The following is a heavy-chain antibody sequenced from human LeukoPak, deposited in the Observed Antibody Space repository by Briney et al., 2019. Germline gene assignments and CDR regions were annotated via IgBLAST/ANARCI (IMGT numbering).Heavy chain of an antibody. CDR2: INPNSGGT. CDR3: ARGPLQDELQGAFDI. J-gene: IGHJ3*02. CDR1: GYTFTGYY. Sequence: ASVKVSCKASGYTFTGYYMHWVRQAPGQGLEWMGWINPNSGGTNYAQKFQGRVTMTRDTSISTAYMELSRLRSDDTAVYYCARGPLQDELQGAFDIWGQGTMVTVSS. D-gene: IGHD1-26*01. V-gene: IGHV1-2*02.